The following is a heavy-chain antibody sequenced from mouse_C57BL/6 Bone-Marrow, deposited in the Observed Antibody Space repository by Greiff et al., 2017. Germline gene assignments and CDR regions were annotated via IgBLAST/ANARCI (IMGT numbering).Heavy chain of an antibody. CDR1: GYTFTSYW. V-gene: IGHV1-55*01. CDR3: ASFTTVVPYVDY. CDR2: IYPGSGST. J-gene: IGHJ2*01. D-gene: IGHD1-1*01. Sequence: VQLQQPGAELVKPGASVKMSCKASGYTFTSYWITWVKQRPGQGLEWIGDIYPGSGSTNYNEKFKSKATLTVDTSSSTAYMQLSSLTSEDSAVYYCASFTTVVPYVDYWGQGTTLTVSS.